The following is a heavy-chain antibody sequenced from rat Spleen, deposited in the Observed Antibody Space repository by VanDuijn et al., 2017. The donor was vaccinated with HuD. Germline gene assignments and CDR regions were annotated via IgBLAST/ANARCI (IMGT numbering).Heavy chain of an antibody. Sequence: EVQLEESGGGLVQPGRSLKLSCAASGFTFSDHYMAWVRQAPTKGLEWVASISYDGGSTYYRDSVKGRFTISRDNAKSTLYLQMNNLRSEDTAMYYCASELGHNWFAYWGQGTLVTVSS. CDR2: ISYDGGST. CDR1: GFTFSDHY. D-gene: IGHD5-1*01. CDR3: ASELGHNWFAY. J-gene: IGHJ3*01. V-gene: IGHV5-20*01.